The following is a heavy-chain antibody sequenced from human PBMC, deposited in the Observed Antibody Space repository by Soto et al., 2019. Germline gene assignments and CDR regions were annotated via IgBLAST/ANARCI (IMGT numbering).Heavy chain of an antibody. CDR3: AKGAPGIAVAGTGYFQH. V-gene: IGHV3-23*01. CDR2: ISGSGDST. CDR1: GFTFSSYA. D-gene: IGHD6-19*01. J-gene: IGHJ1*01. Sequence: PGGSLRLSCAASGFTFSSYAMSWVRQAPGKGLEWVSGISGSGDSTYYADSVKGRFTISRDNSKNTLYLQMNSLRAEDTAVYYCAKGAPGIAVAGTGYFQHWGQGTLVTVS.